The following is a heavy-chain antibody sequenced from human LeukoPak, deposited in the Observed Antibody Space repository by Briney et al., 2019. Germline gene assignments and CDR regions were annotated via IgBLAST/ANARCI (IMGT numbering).Heavy chain of an antibody. CDR3: TRAFRSDTGWSMHFY. CDR1: GFTFGDYA. J-gene: IGHJ4*02. D-gene: IGHD6-19*01. Sequence: GGSLRLSCTTSGFTFGDYAMSWVRQAPGKGLEWVGVIRSKAYGGTAESAPSVKDRFTILRDDSKSIACLQMNNLRTEDAAVYYCTRAFRSDTGWSMHFYWGQGTLVTVSS. V-gene: IGHV3-49*04. CDR2: IRSKAYGGTA.